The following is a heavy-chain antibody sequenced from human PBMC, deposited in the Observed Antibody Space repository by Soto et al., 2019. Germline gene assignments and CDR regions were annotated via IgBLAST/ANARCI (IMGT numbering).Heavy chain of an antibody. Sequence: PSETLSLTCTVSGGSISSGGYYWSWIRQHPGKGLEWIGYIYYSGSTYYNPSLKSRVTISVDTSKNQFSLKLSSVTAADTAVYYCASRTTVMYYYYGMDVWGQGTTVTVSS. V-gene: IGHV4-31*03. J-gene: IGHJ6*02. CDR3: ASRTTVMYYYYGMDV. CDR1: GGSISSGGYY. D-gene: IGHD4-17*01. CDR2: IYYSGST.